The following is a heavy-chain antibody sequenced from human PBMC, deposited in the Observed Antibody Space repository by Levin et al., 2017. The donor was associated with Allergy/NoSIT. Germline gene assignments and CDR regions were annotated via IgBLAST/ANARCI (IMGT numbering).Heavy chain of an antibody. V-gene: IGHV3-21*06. D-gene: IGHD3-3*01. CDR1: GFTFSTYS. CDR2: LGTRNDYI. CDR3: AGETGTTTMFGEVDV. Sequence: KPGGSLRLSCAASGFTFSTYSMTWFRQVPGQGLEWVSSLGTRNDYIHYADSVKGRFTVSRDNAKNSLFLQMNSLRVEDTAVYYCAGETGTTTMFGEVDVWVKGAAVSVSS. J-gene: IGHJ6*04.